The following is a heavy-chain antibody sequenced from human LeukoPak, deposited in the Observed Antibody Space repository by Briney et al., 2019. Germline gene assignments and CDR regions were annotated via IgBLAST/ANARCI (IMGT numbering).Heavy chain of an antibody. D-gene: IGHD3-10*01. V-gene: IGHV3-33*01. J-gene: IGHJ4*02. Sequence: QPRRSLRLSCAASGFTFSSYGMHWVRQAPGKGLEWVAVIWFDGSNKNYADSVKGRFTISRDNSKNTVYLQMNSLRAEDTAVYYCARDRITMVRGVIPLLQSWGQGTLVTVSS. CDR3: ARDRITMVRGVIPLLQS. CDR2: IWFDGSNK. CDR1: GFTFSSYG.